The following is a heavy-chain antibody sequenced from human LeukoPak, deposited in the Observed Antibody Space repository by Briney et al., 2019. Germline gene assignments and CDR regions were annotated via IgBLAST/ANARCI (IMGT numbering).Heavy chain of an antibody. J-gene: IGHJ5*02. V-gene: IGHV3-23*01. D-gene: IGHD3-22*01. Sequence: GGSLRLSCAASGFIFNNYGLIWVRQAPGKGLQWVSAISNDGGGTTYADFVKGRFTISRNNSKNTLFLQMSSLRAEDTALYYCAKGGSGYFADLWGQGTLVTVSS. CDR2: ISNDGGGT. CDR1: GFIFNNYG. CDR3: AKGGSGYFADL.